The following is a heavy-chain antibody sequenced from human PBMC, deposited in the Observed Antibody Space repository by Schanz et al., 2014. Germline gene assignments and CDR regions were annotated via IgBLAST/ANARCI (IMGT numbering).Heavy chain of an antibody. CDR2: INGYNANT. CDR1: GYTFTSSG. V-gene: IGHV1-18*01. J-gene: IGHJ4*02. Sequence: QVQLVQSGAEVKKPGASVKVSCKASGYTFTSSGFSWVRQAPGQGLEWMGWINGYNANTNYAQKFQGRVTMTTDTSTSTVYLEMSSLRADDTAVYYCARDRDQWDGNCCDFWGQGTLVTVSS. CDR3: ARDRDQWDGNCCDF. D-gene: IGHD1-26*01.